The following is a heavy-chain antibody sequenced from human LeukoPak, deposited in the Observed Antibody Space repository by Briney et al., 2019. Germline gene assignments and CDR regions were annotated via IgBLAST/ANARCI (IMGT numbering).Heavy chain of an antibody. J-gene: IGHJ6*03. V-gene: IGHV3-74*01. Sequence: GGSLRLSCAASGFTFSSYWMHWVRQATGKGLVWVSRINTDGSSASYADSVKGRFTISRDNAKNTLYLQMNSLRAEDTAVYYRARGGIQLWFYYYYYMDVWGKGTTVTVSS. CDR1: GFTFSSYW. CDR2: INTDGSSA. D-gene: IGHD5-18*01. CDR3: ARGGIQLWFYYYYYMDV.